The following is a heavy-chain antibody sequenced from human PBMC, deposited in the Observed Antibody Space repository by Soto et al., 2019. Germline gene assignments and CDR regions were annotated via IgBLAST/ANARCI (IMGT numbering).Heavy chain of an antibody. V-gene: IGHV3-33*01. CDR2: IWYDGSNK. CDR3: ARDPDDGGNSADY. CDR1: GFTFSSYG. Sequence: QVQLVESGGGVVQPGRSLRLSCAASGFTFSSYGMHWVRQAPGKGLEWVAVIWYDGSNKYYADSVKGRFTISRDNSKNTLYRQMNSLRAEDTAVYYCARDPDDGGNSADYWGQGTLVTVSS. D-gene: IGHD2-21*02. J-gene: IGHJ4*02.